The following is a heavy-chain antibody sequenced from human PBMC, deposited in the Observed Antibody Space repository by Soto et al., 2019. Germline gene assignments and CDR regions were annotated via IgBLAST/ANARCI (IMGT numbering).Heavy chain of an antibody. V-gene: IGHV4-39*01. D-gene: IGHD6-13*01. J-gene: IGHJ5*02. CDR2: IYYSGST. CDR1: GGSISSSTYY. Sequence: SETLSLTRTVSGGSISSSTYYRGWIRQPPGKGLEWIGSIYYSGSTYYNPSLKSRVTISVDTSKNQFSLKLSSVTAADTAVYYCARHQSHSSSYVDPWGQGTLVTVSS. CDR3: ARHQSHSSSYVDP.